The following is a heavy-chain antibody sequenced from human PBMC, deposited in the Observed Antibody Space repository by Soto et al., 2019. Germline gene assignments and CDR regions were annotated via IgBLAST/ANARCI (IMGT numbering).Heavy chain of an antibody. J-gene: IGHJ4*02. CDR1: GGSISSYY. Sequence: PSETLSLTCTVSGGSISSYYWSWIRQPPGKGLEWIGYIYYSGSTNYNPSLKSRVTISVDTSKNQFSLKMSSVTAADTAVYYCARGHYDFWSGYLLWGQGTLVTASS. CDR2: IYYSGST. V-gene: IGHV4-59*01. CDR3: ARGHYDFWSGYLL. D-gene: IGHD3-3*01.